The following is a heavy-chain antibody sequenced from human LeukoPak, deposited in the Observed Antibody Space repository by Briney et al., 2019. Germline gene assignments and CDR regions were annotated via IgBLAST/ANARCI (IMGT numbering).Heavy chain of an antibody. V-gene: IGHV4-61*02. CDR3: ARGEKGSSSGSINY. J-gene: IGHJ4*02. D-gene: IGHD6-6*01. Sequence: SETLSLTCTVSGGSINSGTYYWSWVRQPAGKGLEWIGRMYTSGSTNYNPSLESRVTISVDTSKNQFSLKLSSVTAADTAVYYCARGEKGSSSGSINYWGQGTLVTVSS. CDR2: MYTSGST. CDR1: GGSINSGTYY.